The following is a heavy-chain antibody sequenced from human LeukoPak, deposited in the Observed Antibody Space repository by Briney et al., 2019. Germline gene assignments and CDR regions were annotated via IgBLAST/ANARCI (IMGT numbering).Heavy chain of an antibody. V-gene: IGHV4-31*03. D-gene: IGHD5-24*01. Sequence: SETLSLTCTVSGVSISSGGYYWSWIRQHPGKGLEWIGYIYYSGSTYYNPSLKSRVTISVDTSKNQFSLKLSSVTAADTAVYYCATRRYGYNYYFDYWGQGTLVTVSS. CDR3: ATRRYGYNYYFDY. J-gene: IGHJ4*02. CDR2: IYYSGST. CDR1: GVSISSGGYY.